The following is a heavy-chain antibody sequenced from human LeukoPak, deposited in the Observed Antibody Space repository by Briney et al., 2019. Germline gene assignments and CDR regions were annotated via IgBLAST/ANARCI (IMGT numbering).Heavy chain of an antibody. Sequence: ASVKVSCKASGYTFTSYDINWVRQATGQGLEWTGWMNPNSGNTGYAQKFQGRVTMTRNTSISTAYMELSSLRSEDTAVYYCAREIPDTNDAFDIWGQGTMVTVSS. CDR2: MNPNSGNT. V-gene: IGHV1-8*01. CDR1: GYTFTSYD. J-gene: IGHJ3*02. CDR3: AREIPDTNDAFDI.